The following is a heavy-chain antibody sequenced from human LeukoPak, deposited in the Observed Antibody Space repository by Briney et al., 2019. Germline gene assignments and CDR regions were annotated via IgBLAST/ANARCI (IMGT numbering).Heavy chain of an antibody. CDR1: GFTFSSYS. CDR2: ISSSSSYI. CDR3: ARDMDYDFWSGYYHNLFDY. J-gene: IGHJ4*02. D-gene: IGHD3-3*01. Sequence: GGSLRLSCAASGFTFSSYSMNWVRQAPGKGLEWVPSISSSSSYIYYADSVKGRFTISRDNAKNSLYLQMNSLRAEDTAVYYCARDMDYDFWSGYYHNLFDYWGQGTLVTVSS. V-gene: IGHV3-21*01.